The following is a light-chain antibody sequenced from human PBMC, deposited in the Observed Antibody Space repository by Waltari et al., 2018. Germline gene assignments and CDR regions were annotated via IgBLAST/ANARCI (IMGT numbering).Light chain of an antibody. CDR2: EDT. J-gene: IGLJ3*02. CDR1: SSDVGSYNL. Sequence: QSALTQPASVSGSPGQSISIPCTGTSSDVGSYNLVAWYQQHPDNAPNLMIYEDTKRPSGVSNRFSGSKSGTTASLTISGLQAEDEADYYCCSYAGSSTLVFGGGTKLTVL. V-gene: IGLV2-23*01. CDR3: CSYAGSSTLV.